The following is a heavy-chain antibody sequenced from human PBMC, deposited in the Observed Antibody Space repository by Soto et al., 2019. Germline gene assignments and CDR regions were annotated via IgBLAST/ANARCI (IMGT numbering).Heavy chain of an antibody. D-gene: IGHD4-4*01. J-gene: IGHJ4*02. Sequence: QVQLQQWGAGLLKPSETLSLTCAVYGGSFSGYYWSWIRQPPGKGLEWIGEINHSGSTNYNPSLKSRVTISVDTSKNQFSLKLSSVTAADTAVYYYARAMATITHSFDYWGQGTLVTVSS. V-gene: IGHV4-34*01. CDR3: ARAMATITHSFDY. CDR1: GGSFSGYY. CDR2: INHSGST.